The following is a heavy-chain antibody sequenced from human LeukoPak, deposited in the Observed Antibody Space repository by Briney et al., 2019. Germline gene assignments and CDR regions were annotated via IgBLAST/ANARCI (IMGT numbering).Heavy chain of an antibody. J-gene: IGHJ4*02. D-gene: IGHD6-19*01. V-gene: IGHV4-39*07. CDR1: GGSISSSSYY. CDR2: IYYSGST. Sequence: SETLSLTCTVSGGSISSSSYYWGWIRQPPGKGLEWIGSIYYSGSTYYNPSLKSRVTISVDKSKNQLSLRLNSVTAADTAVYYCVSNGWYSLEYWGQGTLVTVSS. CDR3: VSNGWYSLEY.